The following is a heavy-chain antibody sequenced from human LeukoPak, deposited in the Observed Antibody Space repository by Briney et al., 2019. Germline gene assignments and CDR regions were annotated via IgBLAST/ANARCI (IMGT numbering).Heavy chain of an antibody. Sequence: ASVKVSCKASNYSFTSYGISWVRQATGQGLEWMGYMKPNSGNTGYAQKFQGRVTMTRDTSISTAYMELSSLTSEDTAVYYCARDNVVIFRPFSNFDVWGQGTMVTVSS. V-gene: IGHV1-8*01. CDR3: ARDNVVIFRPFSNFDV. CDR2: MKPNSGNT. D-gene: IGHD2/OR15-2a*01. CDR1: NYSFTSYG. J-gene: IGHJ3*01.